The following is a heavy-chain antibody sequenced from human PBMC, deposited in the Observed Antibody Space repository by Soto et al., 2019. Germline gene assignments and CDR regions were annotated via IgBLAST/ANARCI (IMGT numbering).Heavy chain of an antibody. CDR2: IWYDGSNK. CDR3: ARDPEY. CDR1: GFTFSSYG. J-gene: IGHJ4*02. Sequence: QVHLVESGGGVVQPGGSLRLSCAASGFTFSSYGMHWARQAPGKGLEWVAGIWYDGSNKNYADSVKGRFTISRDNSKKTQYLQMNSLRVEDTAVDYCARDPEYWGQGTLVTVSS. V-gene: IGHV3-33*01.